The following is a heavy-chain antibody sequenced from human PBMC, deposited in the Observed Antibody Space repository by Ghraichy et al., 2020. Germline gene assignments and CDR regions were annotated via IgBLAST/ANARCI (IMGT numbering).Heavy chain of an antibody. CDR1: GGSISSYY. CDR3: TRDIPSEREPDAFDI. V-gene: IGHV4-59*01. D-gene: IGHD1-14*01. CDR2: IYYSGST. J-gene: IGHJ3*02. Sequence: ETLSLTCTVSGGSISSYYWSWIRQPPGKGLEWIGYIYYSGSTNYNPSLKSRVTISVDTSKNQFSLKLSSVTAADTAVYYCTRDIPSEREPDAFDIWGQGTMVTVSS.